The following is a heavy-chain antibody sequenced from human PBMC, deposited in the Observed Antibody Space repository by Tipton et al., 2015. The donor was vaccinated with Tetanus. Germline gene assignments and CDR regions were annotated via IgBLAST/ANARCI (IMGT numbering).Heavy chain of an antibody. Sequence: LRLSCAVYGGSFSNYYLTWIRQPPGQGLEWIGEIRPSGITNYNPSLINRVTISVDTSKNHFSLRLSSVTAAETAVYYCAEGRRFCSSNSCHEYYFDSWGRGTLVTVSS. D-gene: IGHD2-2*01. CDR1: GGSFSNYY. V-gene: IGHV4-34*01. CDR3: AEGRRFCSSNSCHEYYFDS. CDR2: IRPSGIT. J-gene: IGHJ4*02.